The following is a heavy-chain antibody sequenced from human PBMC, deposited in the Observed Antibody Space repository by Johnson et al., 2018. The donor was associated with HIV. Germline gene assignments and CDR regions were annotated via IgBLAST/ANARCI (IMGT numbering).Heavy chain of an antibody. V-gene: IGHV3-15*01. CDR2: IKSKTDGGTT. D-gene: IGHD6-6*01. J-gene: IGHJ3*01. CDR1: GFIVSSNY. CDR3: RTAVGVGARRVEAFDV. Sequence: VQLVESGGGLVKPGGSLRLSCAASGFIVSSNYMSWVRQAPGQGLEWVGRIKSKTDGGTTDYAAPVKGRFTISREDAKNTLYLQMNSLKTEDTAVYSCRTAVGVGARRVEAFDVWGQGTMVTVSS.